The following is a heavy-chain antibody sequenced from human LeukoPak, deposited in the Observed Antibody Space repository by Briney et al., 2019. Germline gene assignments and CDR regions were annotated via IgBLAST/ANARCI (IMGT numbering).Heavy chain of an antibody. Sequence: PGGSLRLSCAASGFTFSSYWMHWVRQAPGKGLVWVSRINSDGSSTSYADSVKGRFTISRDNAKNTLYLQMNSLRAEDTGVYYCARGGTYYYDSSGYYLDYWGQGTLVTVSS. CDR1: GFTFSSYW. V-gene: IGHV3-74*01. D-gene: IGHD3-22*01. CDR2: INSDGSST. CDR3: ARGGTYYYDSSGYYLDY. J-gene: IGHJ4*02.